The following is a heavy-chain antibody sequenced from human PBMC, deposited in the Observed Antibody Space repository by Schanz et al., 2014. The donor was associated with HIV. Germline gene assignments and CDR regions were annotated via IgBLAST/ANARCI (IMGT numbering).Heavy chain of an antibody. J-gene: IGHJ4*02. D-gene: IGHD3-16*01. CDR1: EFIFSSYG. V-gene: IGHV3-7*01. CDR3: ARDNWGPDH. Sequence: VQVVESGGGVVQPGRSLRLSCAASEFIFSSYGIHWVRQAPGKGLEWLANVHPDGIHANMVDSVKGRFIISSDNTKNSVYLQMNSLTVEDTAVYFCARDNWGPDHWGQGTLVTVSS. CDR2: VHPDGIHA.